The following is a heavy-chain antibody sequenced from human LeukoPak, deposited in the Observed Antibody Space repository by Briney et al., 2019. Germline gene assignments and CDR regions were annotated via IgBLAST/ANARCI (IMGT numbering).Heavy chain of an antibody. CDR3: ARVGADYPYYYYMDV. D-gene: IGHD5-12*01. CDR2: ISAYNGNT. V-gene: IGHV1-18*01. Sequence: ASVKVSCKASGYTFTSYGISWVRQAPGQGLEWMGWISAYNGNTNYAQKLQGRVTMTTDTSTSTAYMELSSLRSEDTAVYYCARVGADYPYYYYMDVWGKGTTVTVSS. CDR1: GYTFTSYG. J-gene: IGHJ6*03.